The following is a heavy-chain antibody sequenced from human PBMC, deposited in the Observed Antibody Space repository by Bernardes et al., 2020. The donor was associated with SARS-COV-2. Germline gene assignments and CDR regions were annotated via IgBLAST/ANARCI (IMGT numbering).Heavy chain of an antibody. CDR2: IYYSGST. Sequence: SEPLSLTCTVSGGSISSYYWSWIRQPPGKGLEWIGYIYYSGSTNYNPSLKSRVTISVDTSKNQFSLKLSSVTAADTAVYYCARHLGCSSTSCYSDWFDPWGQGTLVTVSS. CDR3: ARHLGCSSTSCYSDWFDP. V-gene: IGHV4-59*08. D-gene: IGHD2-2*01. CDR1: GGSISSYY. J-gene: IGHJ5*02.